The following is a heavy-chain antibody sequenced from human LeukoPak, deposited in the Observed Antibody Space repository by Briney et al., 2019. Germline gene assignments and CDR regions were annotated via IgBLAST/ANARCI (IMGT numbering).Heavy chain of an antibody. Sequence: GGSLRLSCAASGFTVSSNHMNWVRQAPGKGLEWVSVIYIGGGTDYADSVKGRFSISRDNSKNTLYLQMNGLRAEDTAVYYCARGYCSGRNCCNNFDYWGQGALVTVSS. CDR3: ARGYCSGRNCCNNFDY. CDR2: IYIGGGT. J-gene: IGHJ4*02. CDR1: GFTVSSNH. D-gene: IGHD2-15*01. V-gene: IGHV3-53*01.